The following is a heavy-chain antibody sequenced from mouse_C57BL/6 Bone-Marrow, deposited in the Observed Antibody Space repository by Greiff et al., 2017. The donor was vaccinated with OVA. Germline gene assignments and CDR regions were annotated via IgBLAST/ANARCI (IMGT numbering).Heavy chain of an antibody. D-gene: IGHD1-1*01. Sequence: EVQLQQSVAELVRPGASVKLSCTASGFNIKNTYMHWVKQRPEQGLEWIGRIAPANGNTKYAPKFQGKASITAEPSSNTASLQLSRLRSEDADIYYGDSPRSGSSPWYFDVWGTGTTVTVSS. V-gene: IGHV14-3*01. CDR3: DSPRSGSSPWYFDV. CDR2: IAPANGNT. CDR1: GFNIKNTY. J-gene: IGHJ1*03.